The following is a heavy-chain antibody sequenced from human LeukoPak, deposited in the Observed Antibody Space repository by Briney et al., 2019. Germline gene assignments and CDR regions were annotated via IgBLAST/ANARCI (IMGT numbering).Heavy chain of an antibody. Sequence: PGGSLRLSCAASGFTFGSYAMSWVRPAPGQGLEWVSVVTGSGAGTYYADSVKGRSTISRDNSRNTLYLQINSLRADDTAVYYCARALVGATTADYWGQGTLVTVSS. D-gene: IGHD1-26*01. V-gene: IGHV3-23*01. J-gene: IGHJ4*02. CDR3: ARALVGATTADY. CDR2: VTGSGAGT. CDR1: GFTFGSYA.